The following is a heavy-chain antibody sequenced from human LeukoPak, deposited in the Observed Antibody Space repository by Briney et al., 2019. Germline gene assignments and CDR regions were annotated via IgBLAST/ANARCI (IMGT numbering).Heavy chain of an antibody. CDR2: IKQDGSER. CDR1: GFTFSSSW. J-gene: IGHJ4*02. CDR3: ATPFSSSYEMF. D-gene: IGHD6-13*01. Sequence: GGSLRLSCAASGFTFSSSWMSWVRQAPGKGLKWVANIKQDGSERNYVDSVKGRFTISRDNAKGSLYLQMNSLRAEDTAVYYCATPFSSSYEMFWGQGTLVTVSS. V-gene: IGHV3-7*01.